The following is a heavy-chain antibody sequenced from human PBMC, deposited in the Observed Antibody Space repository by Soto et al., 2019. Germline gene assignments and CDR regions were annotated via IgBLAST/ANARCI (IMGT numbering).Heavy chain of an antibody. CDR2: INHSGST. CDR3: ARVFPLLPYYFDY. D-gene: IGHD3-9*01. J-gene: IGHJ4*02. V-gene: IGHV4-34*01. Sequence: PSKTLSLTCAVYGGSFSGYYWSWIRQPPGKGLEWIGEINHSGSTNYNPSLKSRVTISVDTSKNQFSLKLSSVTAADTAVYYCARVFPLLPYYFDYWGQGTLVTVSS. CDR1: GGSFSGYY.